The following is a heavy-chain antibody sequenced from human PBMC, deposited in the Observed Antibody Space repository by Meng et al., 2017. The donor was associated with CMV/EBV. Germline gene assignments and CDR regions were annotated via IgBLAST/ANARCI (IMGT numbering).Heavy chain of an antibody. D-gene: IGHD3-22*01. V-gene: IGHV3-30*02. CDR2: IRYDGSNK. Sequence: GESLKISCAASGFTFSSYGMHWVRQAPGKGLEWVAFIRYDGSNKYYADSVKGRFTISRDNSKNTLYLQMNSLRAEDTAVYYCAKDRGYYDSSGYNPMGDYYGMDVWGQGTLVTVSS. J-gene: IGHJ6*02. CDR3: AKDRGYYDSSGYNPMGDYYGMDV. CDR1: GFTFSSYG.